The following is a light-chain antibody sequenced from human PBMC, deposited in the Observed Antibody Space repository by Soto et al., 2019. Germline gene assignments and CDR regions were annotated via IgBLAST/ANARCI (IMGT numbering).Light chain of an antibody. Sequence: EIVLTQSPDTLSLSPGERATLSCRASQSISSYLTWYQQKPGQAPRLLIYDASKRATGIPARFSDSGAGTDFTLTISSLEPEDFAVSYCQQRCWAPLGPGTKVDLK. CDR3: QQRCWAP. CDR2: DAS. V-gene: IGKV3-11*01. J-gene: IGKJ3*01. CDR1: QSISSY.